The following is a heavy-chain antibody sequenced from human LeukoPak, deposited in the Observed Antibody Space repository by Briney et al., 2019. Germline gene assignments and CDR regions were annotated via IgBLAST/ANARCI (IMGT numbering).Heavy chain of an antibody. CDR3: AKGFQWELLAYFDY. V-gene: IGHV3-9*03. Sequence: GGSLRLSCAASGFTFDDYAMHWVRQAPGKGLEWVSGISWNSGSIGYADSVKGRFTISRDNAKNSLYLQMNSLRAEDMALYYCAKGFQWELLAYFDYWGQGTLVTVSS. J-gene: IGHJ4*02. CDR2: ISWNSGSI. CDR1: GFTFDDYA. D-gene: IGHD1-26*01.